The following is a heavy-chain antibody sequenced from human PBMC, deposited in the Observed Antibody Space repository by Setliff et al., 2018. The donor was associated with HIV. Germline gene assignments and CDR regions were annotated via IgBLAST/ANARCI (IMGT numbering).Heavy chain of an antibody. D-gene: IGHD3-3*01. CDR3: ARVPFTTGFDY. V-gene: IGHV4-38-2*01. CDR1: GYSISSGYY. J-gene: IGHJ4*02. Sequence: ASETLSLTCAVSGYSISSGYYWGWIRQPPGRGLERIGNIYHSGGTHYNPSLRSRVTISVDTSKNHFSLKLSSVTAADTAVFYCARVPFTTGFDYWGQGILVTVSS. CDR2: IYHSGGT.